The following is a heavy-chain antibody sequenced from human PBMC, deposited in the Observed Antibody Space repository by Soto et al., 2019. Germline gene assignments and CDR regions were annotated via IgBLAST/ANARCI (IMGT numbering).Heavy chain of an antibody. CDR1: GFTLSNYA. Sequence: PGGSLRLSCEASGFTLSNYAMSWVRQAPGKGLEWVSNISGGGRSTYHIDSVKGRFTISRDNSKNTLYLQMSSLRAEDTAVYYCAKRTNWNYIRDAFDIWGQGTMVTVSS. V-gene: IGHV3-23*01. J-gene: IGHJ3*02. D-gene: IGHD1-7*01. CDR2: ISGGGRST. CDR3: AKRTNWNYIRDAFDI.